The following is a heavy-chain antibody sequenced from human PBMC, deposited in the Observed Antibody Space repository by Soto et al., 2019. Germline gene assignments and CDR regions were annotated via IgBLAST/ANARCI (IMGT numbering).Heavy chain of an antibody. CDR1: GGSISSSTYY. Sequence: PSETLSLTCTVSGGSISSSTYYWGWMRQPPGKGLEWIASFFIGGNTYYNPSLKSRVTISVDTSKNQFSLKLSSVTAADTAVYYCARRYGWAFDIWGQGTMVTVSS. D-gene: IGHD3-16*01. CDR2: FFIGGNT. J-gene: IGHJ3*02. CDR3: ARRYGWAFDI. V-gene: IGHV4-39*07.